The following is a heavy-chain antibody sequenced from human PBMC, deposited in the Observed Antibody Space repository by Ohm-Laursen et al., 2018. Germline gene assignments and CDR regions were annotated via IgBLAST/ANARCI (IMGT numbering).Heavy chain of an antibody. Sequence: SDTLSLTCTVSGGSISSGGYYWSWIRQPPGKGLEWIGYIYYSGSTNYNPSLKSRVTISVDTSKNQFSLKLNSVTAADTAVYYCARALGGYPISYYYGMDVWGQGTTVTVSS. CDR1: GGSISSGGYY. CDR2: IYYSGST. CDR3: ARALGGYPISYYYGMDV. D-gene: IGHD7-27*01. V-gene: IGHV4-61*08. J-gene: IGHJ6*02.